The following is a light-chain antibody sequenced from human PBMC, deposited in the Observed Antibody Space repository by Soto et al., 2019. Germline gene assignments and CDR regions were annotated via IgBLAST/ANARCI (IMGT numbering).Light chain of an antibody. V-gene: IGKV3-20*01. CDR1: QSVSSNY. CDR3: QRYGSSPLT. Sequence: EIVLTQSPGTLSLSPGERATLSCRASQSVSSNYLAWYQQKPGQAPRLLIYGASSRVTGIPDRFSGSGSGKDFTLTISRLEPEDFAVYYCQRYGSSPLTFGPGTKVDIK. CDR2: GAS. J-gene: IGKJ3*01.